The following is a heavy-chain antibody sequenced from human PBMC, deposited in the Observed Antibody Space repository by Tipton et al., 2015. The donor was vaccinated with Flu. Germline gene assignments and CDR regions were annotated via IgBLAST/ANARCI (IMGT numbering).Heavy chain of an antibody. D-gene: IGHD3-10*01. V-gene: IGHV4-38-2*01. CDR1: GDSIGSRYY. Sequence: LRLSCSVSGDSIGSRYYWGWIRQPPGKGLQWIGSIHRTGGTHYNPSLKSRVAISVDTSKNQLSLSLTSVTTADTAVYYCARRGFRGSSYEDWGQGTLVTVSS. CDR2: IHRTGGT. J-gene: IGHJ4*02. CDR3: ARRGFRGSSYED.